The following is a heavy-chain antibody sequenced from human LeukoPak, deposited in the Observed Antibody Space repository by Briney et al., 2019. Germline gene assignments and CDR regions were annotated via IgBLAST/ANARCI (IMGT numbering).Heavy chain of an antibody. CDR2: ISSSSSTI. CDR3: AATIIAAASDY. CDR1: GFTFSSYS. V-gene: IGHV3-48*01. J-gene: IGHJ4*02. D-gene: IGHD6-13*01. Sequence: GGSLRLSCAASGFTFSSYSMNWVRQAPGKGLEWVSYISSSSSTIYCADSVKGRFTISRDNAKNSLYLQMNSLRAEDTAVYYCAATIIAAASDYWGQGTLVTVSS.